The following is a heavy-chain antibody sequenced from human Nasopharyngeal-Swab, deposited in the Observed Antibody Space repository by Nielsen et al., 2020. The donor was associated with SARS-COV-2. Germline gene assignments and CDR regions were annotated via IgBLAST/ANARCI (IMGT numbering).Heavy chain of an antibody. Sequence: SGPTLVKPTETLTLTCTVSGFSLSNARMGVSWIRQPPGKALEWLAHIFSNDEKSYSTSLKSRLTISKDTSKSQMVLTMTNMDPVDTATYYCARIIAYYDFWSGYYTIDYWGQGTLVTVSS. V-gene: IGHV2-26*01. CDR1: GFSLSNARMG. D-gene: IGHD3-3*01. CDR2: IFSNDEK. CDR3: ARIIAYYDFWSGYYTIDY. J-gene: IGHJ4*02.